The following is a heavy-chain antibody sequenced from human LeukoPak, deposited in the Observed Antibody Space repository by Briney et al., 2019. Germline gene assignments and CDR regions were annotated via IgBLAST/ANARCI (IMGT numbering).Heavy chain of an antibody. D-gene: IGHD2-15*01. V-gene: IGHV3-7*03. Sequence: PGGSLRLSCAASGFTFSNYWMAWVRQAPGDGLEWVAHIKQDGSEKYYVDSVKGRFTISRDNAKKSLFLQMNSLRAADTVVYYCARDHSSATSDAFDIWGQGTMVTVSS. J-gene: IGHJ3*02. CDR1: GFTFSNYW. CDR3: ARDHSSATSDAFDI. CDR2: IKQDGSEK.